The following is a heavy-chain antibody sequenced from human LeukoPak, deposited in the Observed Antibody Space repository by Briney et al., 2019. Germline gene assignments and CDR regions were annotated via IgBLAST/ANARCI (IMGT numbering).Heavy chain of an antibody. D-gene: IGHD3-22*01. Sequence: PSETLSLTCTVSGGSISSSSYYWGWIRQPPGKGLEWIGSIYYSGSTYHNPSLKSRVAISVDTSKNQFSLKLSSVTAADTAVYYCARVDGSGYHSDYWGQGTLVTVSS. CDR2: IYYSGST. CDR1: GGSISSSSYY. V-gene: IGHV4-39*07. J-gene: IGHJ4*02. CDR3: ARVDGSGYHSDY.